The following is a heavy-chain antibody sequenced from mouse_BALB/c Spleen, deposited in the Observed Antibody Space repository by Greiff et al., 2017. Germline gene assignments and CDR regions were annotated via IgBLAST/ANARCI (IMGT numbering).Heavy chain of an antibody. CDR1: GFAFSSYD. J-gene: IGHJ1*01. D-gene: IGHD1-1*01. V-gene: IGHV5-12-1*01. CDR3: ARHQDYYYGSSPYWYFDV. CDR2: ISSGGGST. Sequence: EVQLVESGGGLVKPGGSLKLSCAASGFAFSSYDMSWVRQTPEKRLEWVAYISSGGGSTYYPDTVKGRFTISRDNAKNTLYLQMSSLRSEDTAMYYCARHQDYYYGSSPYWYFDVWGAGTTVTVSS.